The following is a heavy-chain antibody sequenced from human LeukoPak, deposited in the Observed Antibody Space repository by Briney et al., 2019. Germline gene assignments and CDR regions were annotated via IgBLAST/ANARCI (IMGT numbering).Heavy chain of an antibody. J-gene: IGHJ6*02. V-gene: IGHV3-33*01. CDR3: ARDGAGLDYGDYGIYGMDV. CDR2: IWYDGSNK. CDR1: GSTFSSYG. Sequence: PGRSLRLSCAASGSTFSSYGMHWVRQAPDKGLEWVAVIWYDGSNKYYADSVKGRFTISRDNSKNTLYLQMNSLRAEDTAVYYCARDGAGLDYGDYGIYGMDVWGQGTTVTVSS. D-gene: IGHD4-17*01.